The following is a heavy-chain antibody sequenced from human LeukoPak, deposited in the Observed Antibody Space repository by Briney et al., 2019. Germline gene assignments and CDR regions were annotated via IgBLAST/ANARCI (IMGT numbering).Heavy chain of an antibody. CDR2: ISSSGSTM. J-gene: IGHJ5*02. D-gene: IGHD5-24*01. V-gene: IGHV3-48*03. CDR3: AREMATT. CDR1: GFTFSSYE. Sequence: GSLRLSCAASGFTFSSYEMNWVRQAPGKGLEWVSYISSSGSTMYYADSVKGRFTISRDNAKNSLYLQVNSLRAEDTAVYYCAREMATTWGQGTLVTVSS.